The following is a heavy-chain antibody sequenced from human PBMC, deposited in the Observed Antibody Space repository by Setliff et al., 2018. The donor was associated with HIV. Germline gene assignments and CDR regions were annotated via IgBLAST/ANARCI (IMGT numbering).Heavy chain of an antibody. Sequence: ASVKVSCKASGYTFTSHGISWVRQAPGQGLEWMGWISAYNGNTNYAQKFLGRVTMTTDTSTRTGYMELRGLRSDDTAVYFCARGRVLEYGSGTQGEYWGQGTLVTVTS. J-gene: IGHJ4*02. D-gene: IGHD3-10*01. CDR2: ISAYNGNT. CDR3: ARGRVLEYGSGTQGEY. CDR1: GYTFTSHG. V-gene: IGHV1-18*01.